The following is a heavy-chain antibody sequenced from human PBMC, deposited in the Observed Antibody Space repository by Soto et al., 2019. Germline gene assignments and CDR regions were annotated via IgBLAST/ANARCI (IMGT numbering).Heavy chain of an antibody. D-gene: IGHD3-16*01. J-gene: IGHJ5*02. V-gene: IGHV4-59*08. CDR1: GGSISSYY. Sequence: SETQSLTCTVSGGSISSYYWSWIRQPPGKGLEWIGYIYYSGSTNYNPSLKSRVTISVDTSKNQFSLKLSSVTAADTAVYYCARGGSLEWFDPWGQGTLVTVSS. CDR2: IYYSGST. CDR3: ARGGSLEWFDP.